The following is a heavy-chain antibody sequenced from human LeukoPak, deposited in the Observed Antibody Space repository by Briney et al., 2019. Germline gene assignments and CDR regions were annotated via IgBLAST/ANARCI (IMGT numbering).Heavy chain of an antibody. CDR3: ARQAQNSGYSSRLHWYFDL. CDR2: VHSAGST. J-gene: IGHJ2*01. V-gene: IGHV3-66*04. Sequence: GGSLRLSCAASGLTVSRNFMTWVRQAPGMGLEWVSLVHSAGSTYYADSVKGRFTISRDNSKDMLYLQMNSLRAEDTAVYYCARQAQNSGYSSRLHWYFDLWGPGTLVTVSS. CDR1: GLTVSRNF. D-gene: IGHD5-18*01.